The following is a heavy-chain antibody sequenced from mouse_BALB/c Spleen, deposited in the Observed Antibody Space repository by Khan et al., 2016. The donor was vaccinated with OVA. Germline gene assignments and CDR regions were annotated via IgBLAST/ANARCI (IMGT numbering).Heavy chain of an antibody. V-gene: IGHV2-9*02. D-gene: IGHD2-13*01. CDR1: GYSLTNYG. J-gene: IGHJ3*01. Sequence: QVQLKESGPGLEAPSQRLSITCTVSGYSLTNYGVHWLRQLPGKGLKWLGVIWAGGSTNYNSAHMSRRSICKDNSTSQVFLKMTRLHTEGAAMYYCATLYGDEPYWGQGTLVTVSA. CDR2: IWAGGST. CDR3: ATLYGDEPY.